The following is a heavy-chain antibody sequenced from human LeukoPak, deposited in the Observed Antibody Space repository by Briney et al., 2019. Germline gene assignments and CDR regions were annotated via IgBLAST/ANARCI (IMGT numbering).Heavy chain of an antibody. CDR3: ARWLSYYYDSSGYLY. J-gene: IGHJ4*02. Sequence: GGSLRLTCAASGFTFSDYYMSWIRQAPGKGLEWVSYIRSSGSTIYYADSVRGRFTISRDNAKNSLYLQMNSLRAEDTAVYYCARWLSYYYDSSGYLYWGQGTLVTVSS. CDR1: GFTFSDYY. V-gene: IGHV3-11*01. CDR2: IRSSGSTI. D-gene: IGHD3-22*01.